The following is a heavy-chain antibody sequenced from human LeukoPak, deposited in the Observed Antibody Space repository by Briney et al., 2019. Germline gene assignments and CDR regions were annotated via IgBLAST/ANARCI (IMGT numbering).Heavy chain of an antibody. Sequence: PGGSLRLSCEASGFTFSNYDMIWVRQAPGKGLEWVSIISGSGGSTYYGDSVKGRFTISRDNSKNTLYLQMNSLRAEDTAVYYCASPPVGATSWFDPWGQGTLVTVSS. CDR3: ASPPVGATSWFDP. D-gene: IGHD1-26*01. J-gene: IGHJ5*02. CDR2: ISGSGGST. V-gene: IGHV3-23*01. CDR1: GFTFSNYD.